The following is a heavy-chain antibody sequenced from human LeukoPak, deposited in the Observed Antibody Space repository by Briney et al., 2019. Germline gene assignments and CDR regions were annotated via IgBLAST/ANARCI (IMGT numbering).Heavy chain of an antibody. CDR3: ARGRGDYGSGSYAGY. J-gene: IGHJ4*02. D-gene: IGHD3-10*01. CDR2: INPNSGGT. CDR1: GYTFTGYY. V-gene: IGHV1-2*02. Sequence: ASVKVSCKASGYTFTGYYMHWVRQAPGQGLEWMGWINPNSGGTNYAQTFQGRVTMTRDTSISTAYMELSRLRSDDTAVYYCARGRGDYGSGSYAGYWGQGTLVTVSS.